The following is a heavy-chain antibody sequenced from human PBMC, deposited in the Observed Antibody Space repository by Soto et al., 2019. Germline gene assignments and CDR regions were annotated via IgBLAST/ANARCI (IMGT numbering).Heavy chain of an antibody. CDR3: ASGLKYRSLGVVYAFDI. J-gene: IGHJ3*02. Sequence: ASVKVSCKASGYTFTGYYMHWVRQAPGQGLEWMGWINPNSGGTNYAQKFQGWVTMTRDTSISTAYMELSRLRSDDTAVYYCASGLKYRSLGVVYAFDIWGQGTMVTVSS. D-gene: IGHD6-6*01. V-gene: IGHV1-2*04. CDR2: INPNSGGT. CDR1: GYTFTGYY.